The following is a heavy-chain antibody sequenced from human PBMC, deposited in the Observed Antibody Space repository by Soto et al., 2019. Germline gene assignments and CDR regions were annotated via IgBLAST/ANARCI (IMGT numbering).Heavy chain of an antibody. CDR2: IIPIFGTA. Sequence: SVKVSCKASGGTFSSYAISWVRQAPGQGLEWMGGIIPIFGTANYAQKFQGRVTITADKSTSTAYMELSSLRSEDTAVYYCATTADNWNYGDYYYGMDVWGQGTTVTVSS. J-gene: IGHJ6*02. CDR1: GGTFSSYA. CDR3: ATTADNWNYGDYYYGMDV. V-gene: IGHV1-69*06. D-gene: IGHD1-7*01.